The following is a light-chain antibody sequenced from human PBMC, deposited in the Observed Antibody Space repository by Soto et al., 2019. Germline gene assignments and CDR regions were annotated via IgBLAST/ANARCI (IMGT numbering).Light chain of an antibody. V-gene: IGKV3-20*01. CDR2: GAS. J-gene: IGKJ1*01. CDR3: QQHGSSPPWT. Sequence: EIVWTQSASTLSLSPGERANIYCRASQSVSSSYLAWYQQKPGQAPRLLIYGASSRATGIPDRFSGSGSGTDFTLTISRLEPEDFAVYYCQQHGSSPPWTFGEGTRVDIK. CDR1: QSVSSSY.